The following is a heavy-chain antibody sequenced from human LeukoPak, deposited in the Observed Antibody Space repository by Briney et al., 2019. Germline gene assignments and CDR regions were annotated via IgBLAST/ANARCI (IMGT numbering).Heavy chain of an antibody. J-gene: IGHJ6*04. CDR2: IIPIFGTA. Sequence: ASVKVSCKASGGTFSSYAISRVRQAPGQGLEWMGGIIPIFGTANYAQKFQGRVTITADKSTSTAYMELSSLRSEDTAVYYCARDAGGCSSTSCYQRYYYYYGMDVWGKGTTVTVSS. CDR1: GGTFSSYA. CDR3: ARDAGGCSSTSCYQRYYYYYGMDV. V-gene: IGHV1-69*06. D-gene: IGHD2-2*01.